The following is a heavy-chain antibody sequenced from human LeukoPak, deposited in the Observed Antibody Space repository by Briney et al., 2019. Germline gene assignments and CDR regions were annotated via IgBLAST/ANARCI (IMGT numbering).Heavy chain of an antibody. Sequence: RGSLRLSCAASGFTFSDYSMNWVRQAPGKGLGWVSSISFTSSFVYYADSVKGRFTISRDNAKNSLYLQMNSLRAEDTAVYYCASERLVVRGITGYFDYWGQGTLVTVSS. D-gene: IGHD3-10*01. CDR3: ASERLVVRGITGYFDY. CDR2: ISFTSSFV. CDR1: GFTFSDYS. J-gene: IGHJ4*02. V-gene: IGHV3-21*01.